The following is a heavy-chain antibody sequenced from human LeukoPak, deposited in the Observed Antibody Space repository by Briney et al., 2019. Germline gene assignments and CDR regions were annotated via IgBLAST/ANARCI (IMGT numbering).Heavy chain of an antibody. CDR3: TRDRIMTDF. J-gene: IGHJ4*02. CDR2: IRNKASGGTT. Sequence: QPGGSLRLSCAASGFTVSSSYMYWVRQAPGKGLEWVSFIRNKASGGTTEHAASVRGRFTTSRDDSKSIAYLQMNSLKTEDAALYYCTRDRIMTDFWGQGTLVTVSS. D-gene: IGHD2-15*01. CDR1: GFTVSSSY. V-gene: IGHV3-49*04.